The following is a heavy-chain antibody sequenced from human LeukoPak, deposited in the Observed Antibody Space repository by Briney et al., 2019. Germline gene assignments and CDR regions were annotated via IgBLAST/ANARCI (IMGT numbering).Heavy chain of an antibody. CDR3: ARHYRGSWELQSMYYFDY. Sequence: NTSETLSLTCTVSGGSISSSSYYWGWIRQPPGKGLEWIGYIYYSGSTNYNPSLKSRVTISVDTSKNQFSLKLSSVTAADTAVYYCARHYRGSWELQSMYYFDYWGQGTLVTVSS. J-gene: IGHJ4*02. V-gene: IGHV4-61*05. CDR1: GGSISSSSYY. CDR2: IYYSGST. D-gene: IGHD1-26*01.